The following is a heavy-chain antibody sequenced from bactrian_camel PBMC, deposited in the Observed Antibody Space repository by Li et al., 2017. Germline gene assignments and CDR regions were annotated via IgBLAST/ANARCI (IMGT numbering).Heavy chain of an antibody. Sequence: VQPGGSLRLSCTTSGFAFGNFALAWFRQAPGKEREGVASVDNIGIIRYADSVKGRFTISQDNAKNTLYLQMNSLKPEDTAMYYCAADYIWIGSCRDLHQYLNWGQGTQVTVS. CDR1: GFAFGNFA. CDR3: AADYIWIGSCRDLHQYLN. J-gene: IGHJ4*01. D-gene: IGHD1*01. V-gene: IGHV3S61*01. CDR2: VDNIGII.